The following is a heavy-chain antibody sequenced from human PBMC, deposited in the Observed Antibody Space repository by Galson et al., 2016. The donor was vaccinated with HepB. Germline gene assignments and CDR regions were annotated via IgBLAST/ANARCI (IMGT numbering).Heavy chain of an antibody. CDR1: GYTFTNYW. D-gene: IGHD3-10*01. CDR3: ARPYYYHSGSYRD. Sequence: QSGAEVKKPGESLRISCKGSGYTFTNYWIHWVRQMPGKGLEWMGKLDPGNANTNYSPSFQGHVTISVDKSISTAYLQWSSLKASDTAMYYCARPYYYHSGSYRDWGQGTLVTVSS. CDR2: LDPGNANT. V-gene: IGHV5-10-1*01. J-gene: IGHJ4*02.